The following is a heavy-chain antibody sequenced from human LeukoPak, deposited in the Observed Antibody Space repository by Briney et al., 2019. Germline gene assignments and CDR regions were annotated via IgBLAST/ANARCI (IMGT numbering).Heavy chain of an antibody. J-gene: IGHJ4*02. CDR2: LGIAGDT. CDR1: GFTVSSYA. D-gene: IGHD1-26*01. CDR3: ARQMQSHGNFDS. Sequence: PSGGSLRLSCAASGFTVSSYAMHWVRQPIGKGLEWVSALGIAGDTFYPGSVKGRFTISRENARNSLYLQMNSLRAGDTAMYYCARQMQSHGNFDSWGQGTLVTVSS. V-gene: IGHV3-13*01.